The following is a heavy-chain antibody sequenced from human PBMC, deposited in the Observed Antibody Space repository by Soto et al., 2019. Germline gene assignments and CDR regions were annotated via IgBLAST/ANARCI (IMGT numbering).Heavy chain of an antibody. CDR1: GFTVSSNY. V-gene: IGHV3-66*01. Sequence: PWGSLRLSCAASGFTVSSNYMSWVRQAPGKGLEWVSVIYSGGSTYYADSVKGRFTISRDNSKNTLYLQMNSLRAEDTAVYYCARVVVAASYYYYYYMDVWGKGTTVTVSS. CDR3: ARVVVAASYYYYYYMDV. CDR2: IYSGGST. D-gene: IGHD2-15*01. J-gene: IGHJ6*03.